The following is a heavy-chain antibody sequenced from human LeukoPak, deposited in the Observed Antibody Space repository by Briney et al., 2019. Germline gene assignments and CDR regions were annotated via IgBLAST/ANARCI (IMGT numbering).Heavy chain of an antibody. Sequence: GGSLRLSCAASGFTVSSNYMSWVRQAPGKGLEWVSVIYSGGSTYYADSVKGRFTISRDNSKNTLYLQRNSLRAEHTAVYYCARVRRSVVVVAATGYYYYYMDVWGKGTTVTISS. D-gene: IGHD2-15*01. CDR2: IYSGGST. V-gene: IGHV3-53*01. CDR3: ARVRRSVVVVAATGYYYYYMDV. CDR1: GFTVSSNY. J-gene: IGHJ6*03.